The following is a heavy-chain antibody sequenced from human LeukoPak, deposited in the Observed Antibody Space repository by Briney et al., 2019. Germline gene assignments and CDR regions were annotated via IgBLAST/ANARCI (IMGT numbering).Heavy chain of an antibody. D-gene: IGHD2-15*01. J-gene: IGHJ4*02. Sequence: SQTLSLTCAISGDSVFSNSAAWNWIRQSPSRGLEWLGRTYSRSKWFSDYAVSVKSRITINPDTSKNQFSLQLNSVTPEDSAIYYCASEPGGGGGSLHSWGQGTLVTVSS. CDR3: ASEPGGGGGSLHS. CDR1: GDSVFSNSAA. CDR2: TYSRSKWFS. V-gene: IGHV6-1*01.